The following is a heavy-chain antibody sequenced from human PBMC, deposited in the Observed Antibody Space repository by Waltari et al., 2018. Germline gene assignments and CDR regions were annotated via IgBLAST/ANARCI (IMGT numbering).Heavy chain of an antibody. CDR2: ISGSGGST. CDR3: AKLGYDFWSGYYH. J-gene: IGHJ4*02. D-gene: IGHD3-3*01. CDR1: GFPFSSYA. Sequence: EVQLLESGGGLVQPGGSLRLSCAASGFPFSSYAMSWVRQAPGKGLEWVSAISGSGGSTYYADSVKGRFTISRDNSKNTLYLQMNSLRAEDTAVYYCAKLGYDFWSGYYHWGQGTLVTVSS. V-gene: IGHV3-23*01.